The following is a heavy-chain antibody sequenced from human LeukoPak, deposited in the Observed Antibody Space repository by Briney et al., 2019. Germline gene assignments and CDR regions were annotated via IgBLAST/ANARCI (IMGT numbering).Heavy chain of an antibody. V-gene: IGHV3-21*01. CDR1: GFTFSTYS. Sequence: GGSLRLSCAASGFTFSTYSMHWVRQAPGKGLERVSFISSSSNYIYYADSLKGRFTISRDNAKNSLYLQMNSLRAEDTAVYYCAREGYGAAFDIWGQGTVVTGS. D-gene: IGHD5-18*01. J-gene: IGHJ3*02. CDR2: ISSSSNYI. CDR3: AREGYGAAFDI.